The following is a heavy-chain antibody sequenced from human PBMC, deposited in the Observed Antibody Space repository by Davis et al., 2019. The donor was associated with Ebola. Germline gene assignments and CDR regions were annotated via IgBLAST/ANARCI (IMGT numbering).Heavy chain of an antibody. CDR2: IWYDGSNQ. V-gene: IGHV3-33*01. CDR1: GFTFSTFG. J-gene: IGHJ4*02. D-gene: IGHD4-17*01. CDR3: ARQTTVTTGGTYYFDY. Sequence: GGSLRLSCAASGFTFSTFGMHWVRQAPGKGLEWVAVIWYDGSNQYYADSVKGRFTISRDNSKNTLYLQMDSLRAEDTAVYYCARQTTVTTGGTYYFDYWGQGTLVTVSS.